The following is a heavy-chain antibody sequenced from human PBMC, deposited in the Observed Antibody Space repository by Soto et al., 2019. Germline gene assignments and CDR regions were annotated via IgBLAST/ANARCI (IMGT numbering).Heavy chain of an antibody. Sequence: GGSLRLSCAASGPTFSNAWMSWVRQAPGKGLEWVGRVKSKTDGGTTDYAAPVKGRFTISRDDSKNTLYLQMNSLKIEDTAVYYCTTDSLGGMDVWGQGTTVTVSS. J-gene: IGHJ6*02. CDR1: GPTFSNAW. CDR3: TTDSLGGMDV. CDR2: VKSKTDGGTT. D-gene: IGHD7-27*01. V-gene: IGHV3-15*01.